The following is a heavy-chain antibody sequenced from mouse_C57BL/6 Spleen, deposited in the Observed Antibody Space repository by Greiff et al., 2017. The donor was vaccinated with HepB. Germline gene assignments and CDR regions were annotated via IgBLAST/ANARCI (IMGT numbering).Heavy chain of an antibody. CDR1: GYTFTDYY. D-gene: IGHD1-1*01. CDR3: ARGPYYYGSSLDY. CDR2: IYPGSGNT. V-gene: IGHV1-76*01. Sequence: VQLQQSGAELVRPGASVKLSCKASGYTFTDYYINWVKQRPGQGLEWIARIYPGSGNTYYNEKFKGKATLTAEKSSSTAYMQLSSLTSEDSAVYFCARGPYYYGSSLDYWGQGTTLTVSS. J-gene: IGHJ2*01.